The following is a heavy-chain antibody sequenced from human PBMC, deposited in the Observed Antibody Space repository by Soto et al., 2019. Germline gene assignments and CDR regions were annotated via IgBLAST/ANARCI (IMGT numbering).Heavy chain of an antibody. Sequence: QVQLVQSGAEVKKPGASVKVSCKASGYTITSYGISWVRQAPGQGLEWVGWISAYNGNTNYAQKLQGRVTMTTDTSTSTAYMELRSLRSDDTAVYYCARDRSLFRSSTSCHGYWGQGTLVTVSS. J-gene: IGHJ4*02. D-gene: IGHD2-2*01. CDR3: ARDRSLFRSSTSCHGY. V-gene: IGHV1-18*01. CDR2: ISAYNGNT. CDR1: GYTITSYG.